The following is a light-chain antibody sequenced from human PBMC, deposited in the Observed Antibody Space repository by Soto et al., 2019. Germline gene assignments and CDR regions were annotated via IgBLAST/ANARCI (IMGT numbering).Light chain of an antibody. CDR2: DAS. CDR1: QSISRW. J-gene: IGKJ4*01. CDR3: QQKS. V-gene: IGKV1-5*01. Sequence: IQMTQSPSTLSSSVGEGFTITCRASQSISRWLAWYQQKPGKAPKVLIWDASSLQRGVPSRFSGSGSGTEFTLTISSLQPDDFATYYCQQKSFGGGTKVDI.